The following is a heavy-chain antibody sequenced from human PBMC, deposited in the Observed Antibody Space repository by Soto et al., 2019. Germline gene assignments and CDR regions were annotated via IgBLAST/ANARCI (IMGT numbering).Heavy chain of an antibody. J-gene: IGHJ4*02. CDR1: GGSISSGGYY. D-gene: IGHD1-1*01. CDR2: IYYSGST. Sequence: SETLSLTCTVSGGSISSGGYYWSWIRQHPGKGLEWIGYIYYSGSTYYNPSLKSRVTISVDTSKDQFSLKLSSVTAADTAVYYCARAYNTVIDYWGQGTLVTVSS. CDR3: ARAYNTVIDY. V-gene: IGHV4-31*03.